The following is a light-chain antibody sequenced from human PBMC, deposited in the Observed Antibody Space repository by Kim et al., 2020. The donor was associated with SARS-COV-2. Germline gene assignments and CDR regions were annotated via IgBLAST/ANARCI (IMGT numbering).Light chain of an antibody. J-gene: IGLJ3*02. V-gene: IGLV2-14*04. CDR3: SSFTTIGTWV. Sequence: GQSGTISCTGTSSDVGCYIHVSWYPQLPGKAPKLIIYDVNKRPSGASDRFSGSKSANTASLTISGLQAEDEAEYYCSSFTTIGTWVFGGGTQLTVL. CDR2: DVN. CDR1: SSDVGCYIH.